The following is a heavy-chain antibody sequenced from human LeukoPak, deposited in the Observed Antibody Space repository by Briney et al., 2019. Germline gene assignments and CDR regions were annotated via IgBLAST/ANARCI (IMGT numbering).Heavy chain of an antibody. CDR2: INTNTGNP. CDR1: GGTFSSYA. J-gene: IGHJ4*02. CDR3: ARGSLRCFDWLPQPHDY. D-gene: IGHD3-9*01. V-gene: IGHV7-4-1*02. Sequence: ASVKVSCKASGGTFSSYAISWVRQAPGQGLEWMGWINTNTGNPTYAQGFTGRFVFSLDTSVSTAYLQISSLKAEDTAVYYCARGSLRCFDWLPQPHDYWGQGTVVSVSS.